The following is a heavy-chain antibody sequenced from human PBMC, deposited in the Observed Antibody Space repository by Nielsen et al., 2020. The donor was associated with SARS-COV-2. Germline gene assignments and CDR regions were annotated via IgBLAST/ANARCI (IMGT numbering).Heavy chain of an antibody. CDR2: ILHYGGNV. D-gene: IGHD4-17*01. J-gene: IGHJ6*02. CDR3: ARDAYGDLIYGMDV. CDR1: GFTFSNAW. Sequence: GESLKISCAASGFTFSNAWMSWVRQAPGKGLEWVAAILHYGGNVYHADSVKGRFTISRDNSRNTLYLQMNTLRPEDTAVYSCARDAYGDLIYGMDVWGRGTTVTVSS. V-gene: IGHV3-30*03.